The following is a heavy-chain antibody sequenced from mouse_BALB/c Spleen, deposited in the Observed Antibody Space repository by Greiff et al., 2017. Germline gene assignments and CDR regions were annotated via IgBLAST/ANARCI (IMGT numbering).Heavy chain of an antibody. CDR2: ISYDGSN. CDR1: GYSITSGYY. CDR3: ARHGSRWFAY. Sequence: VQLQQSGPGLVKPSQSLSLTCSVTGYSITSGYYWNWIRQFPGNKLEWMGYISYDGSNNYNPSLKNRISITRDTSKNQFFLKLNSVTTEDTATYYCARHGSRWFAYWGQGTLVTVSA. V-gene: IGHV3-6*02. D-gene: IGHD1-1*01. J-gene: IGHJ3*01.